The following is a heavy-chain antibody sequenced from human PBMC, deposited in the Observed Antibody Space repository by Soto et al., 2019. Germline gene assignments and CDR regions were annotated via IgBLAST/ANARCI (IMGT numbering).Heavy chain of an antibody. CDR3: ARDKITGLFDY. CDR1: GGSVSSGSYY. J-gene: IGHJ4*02. D-gene: IGHD2-8*02. Sequence: TSETLSLTCTVSGGSVSSGSYYWSWIRQPPGKGLEWIGYMYDSGSTNYNPSPKSRVTISVDTSKNQFSLKLTSVTAADTAVYYCARDKITGLFDYWGQGTLVTVSS. CDR2: MYDSGST. V-gene: IGHV4-61*01.